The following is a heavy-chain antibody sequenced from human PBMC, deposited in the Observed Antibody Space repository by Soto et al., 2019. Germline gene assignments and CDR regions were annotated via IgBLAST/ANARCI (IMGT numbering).Heavy chain of an antibody. Sequence: QVQLQESGPGLVKPSQTLSLTCSVSGGSISSGGYFWSWIRQHPGKGLEWIGYIFYSGSTFYNPSLQSLVTASVDTSKDQFSLKLTSVTAADTAVYYCARGDCSGGSCYYFDYWGQGTLVTVSS. CDR2: IFYSGST. D-gene: IGHD2-15*01. CDR1: GGSISSGGYF. V-gene: IGHV4-31*01. J-gene: IGHJ4*02. CDR3: ARGDCSGGSCYYFDY.